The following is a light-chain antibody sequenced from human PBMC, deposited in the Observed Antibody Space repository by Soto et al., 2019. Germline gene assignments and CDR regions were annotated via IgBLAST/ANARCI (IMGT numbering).Light chain of an antibody. CDR1: TYNIGIGY. V-gene: IGLV1-47*01. Sequence: QSVLTQPPSASGAPGQDVTMSCSGGTYNIGIGYVYWYQQLPGGAPKLIMCKTSQRPSGVPDRFSGSKSGTSASLAISGLRSEDEAEYFCAAWDDGLRAYVFGSGTKVTVL. J-gene: IGLJ1*01. CDR2: KTS. CDR3: AAWDDGLRAYV.